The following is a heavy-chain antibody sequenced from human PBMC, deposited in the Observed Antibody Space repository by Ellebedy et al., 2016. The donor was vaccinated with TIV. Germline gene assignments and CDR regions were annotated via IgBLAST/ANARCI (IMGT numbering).Heavy chain of an antibody. Sequence: ASVKVSCKTSGFPFISYGIHWVRQAPGQRLEWLGWINAGNGHTAYSQKFQGRVTITGDTPASTAYMELSSLTSADTAVYYCARGSAEGRAFDYWGQGTLVTVSS. V-gene: IGHV1-3*01. CDR2: INAGNGHT. CDR3: ARGSAEGRAFDY. D-gene: IGHD3-10*01. CDR1: GFPFISYG. J-gene: IGHJ4*02.